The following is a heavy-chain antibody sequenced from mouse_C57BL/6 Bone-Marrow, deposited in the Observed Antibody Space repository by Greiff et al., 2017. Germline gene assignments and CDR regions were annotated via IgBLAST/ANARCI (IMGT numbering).Heavy chain of an antibody. CDR2: SRNKANDYTT. V-gene: IGHV7-1*02. CDR1: GFTFSAFY. J-gene: IGHJ1*01. Sequence: EVMLVESGGGLVQPGGSLRLSCATSGFTFSAFYMEWVRQPPGKRLEWIAASRNKANDYTTEYSASVKGRFIVSRDTSQSILYLQMNALRAEDTAIYYWARDYYGSSYWYVDLWGAGTTVTVSS. CDR3: ARDYYGSSYWYVDL. D-gene: IGHD1-1*01.